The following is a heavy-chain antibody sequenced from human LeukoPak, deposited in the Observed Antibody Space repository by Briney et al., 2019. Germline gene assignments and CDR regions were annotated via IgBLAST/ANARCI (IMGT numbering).Heavy chain of an antibody. Sequence: GGSLRLSCAASGFTFSSYSMNWVRQAPGKGLEWVSSISSSSSYIYHADSVKGRFTISRDNAKNSLYLLMNSLRAEDTAVYYCARDFSLETVWGQGTLVTVSS. V-gene: IGHV3-21*01. CDR2: ISSSSSYI. J-gene: IGHJ4*02. D-gene: IGHD1-1*01. CDR1: GFTFSSYS. CDR3: ARDFSLETV.